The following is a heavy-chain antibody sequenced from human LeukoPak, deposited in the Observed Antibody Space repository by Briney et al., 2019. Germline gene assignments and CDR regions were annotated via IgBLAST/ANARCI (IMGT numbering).Heavy chain of an antibody. J-gene: IGHJ3*02. V-gene: IGHV4-59*01. CDR2: IYYSGST. Sequence: PSETLSLTCTVSGASISFYYWSWIRQPPGKGLEWIGYIYYSGSTNYNPSLKSRVTMSIDTSKNHFSLNLNSVTAADTAVYYCARPSRSVSTAGAFDIWGQGTMVTVSS. D-gene: IGHD5/OR15-5a*01. CDR3: ARPSRSVSTAGAFDI. CDR1: GASISFYY.